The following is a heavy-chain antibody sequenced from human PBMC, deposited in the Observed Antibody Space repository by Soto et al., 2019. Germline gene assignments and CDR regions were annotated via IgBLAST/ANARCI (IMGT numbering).Heavy chain of an antibody. V-gene: IGHV4-39*01. Sequence: QLQLQESGPGLVKTSETLSLTCTFSGGSISCSSHYWGWSRQRPGKWLAWIGSIYYSGSTHYNPPRRGRVTMAEATSKAQFALRRRSVTAADTALYYCARARLGGGAFDLWGQGTMVTVSS. CDR1: GGSISCSSHY. J-gene: IGHJ3*01. D-gene: IGHD3-10*01. CDR2: IYYSGST. CDR3: ARARLGGGAFDL.